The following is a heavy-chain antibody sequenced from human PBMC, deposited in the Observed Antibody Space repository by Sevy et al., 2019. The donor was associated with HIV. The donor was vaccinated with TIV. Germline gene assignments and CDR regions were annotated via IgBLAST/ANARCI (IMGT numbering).Heavy chain of an antibody. CDR3: AHSRGLYGYYYGMDV. CDR1: GVTFSSYG. D-gene: IGHD3-3*01. CDR2: ISYDGSKK. V-gene: IGHV3-30*03. Sequence: GGYLRLSCAASGVTFSSYGIHWVRQAPGKGLEWMAVISYDGSKKNHAESMKGRFTISRDNSKNTLYLEMSSLRPEDTAVSSCAHSRGLYGYYYGMDVWGQGTTVTVSS. J-gene: IGHJ6*02.